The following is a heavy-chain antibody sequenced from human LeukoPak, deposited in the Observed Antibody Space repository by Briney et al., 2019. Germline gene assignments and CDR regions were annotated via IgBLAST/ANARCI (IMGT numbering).Heavy chain of an antibody. CDR2: INPSGIT. V-gene: IGHV4-34*01. CDR1: GGSFSGYY. Sequence: KSSETLSLTCVVYGGSFSGYYWGWIRQPPGKGLEWIGDINPSGITNYNQSLKSRVTISADTPKNQFSLRLSSVTAADTAVYYCARGSRWSGENVGYFDRWGQGNLVTVSS. D-gene: IGHD3-10*01. CDR3: ARGSRWSGENVGYFDR. J-gene: IGHJ4*02.